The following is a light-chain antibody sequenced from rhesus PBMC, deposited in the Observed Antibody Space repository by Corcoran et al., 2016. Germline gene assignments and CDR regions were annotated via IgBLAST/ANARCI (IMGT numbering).Light chain of an antibody. CDR1: QSISSW. Sequence: DIQMTQSPSSLSASVGDTVTITCRASQSISSWLAWYQQKPGKAPKLLSYKASTLQSGVPSRFSGSGSGTDFTLTISSLQSEDFATYYCQQYNSSPRTFGQGTKVEIK. J-gene: IGKJ1*01. V-gene: IGKV1-22*01. CDR3: QQYNSSPRT. CDR2: KAS.